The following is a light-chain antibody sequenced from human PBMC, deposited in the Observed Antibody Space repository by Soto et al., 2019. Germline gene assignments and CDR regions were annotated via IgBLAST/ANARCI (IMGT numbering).Light chain of an antibody. CDR2: AAS. V-gene: IGKV1-12*01. CDR1: QGIISW. CDR3: QHANSFTLT. Sequence: DIQMTQSPSSVSASVGDRVTITCRASQGIISWLAWYQQKPGKAPKLLIYAASSLHSGVPSRFSGSGSGTDFILTISILQPEDFATYYCQHANSFTLTFGGGTKVEIK. J-gene: IGKJ4*01.